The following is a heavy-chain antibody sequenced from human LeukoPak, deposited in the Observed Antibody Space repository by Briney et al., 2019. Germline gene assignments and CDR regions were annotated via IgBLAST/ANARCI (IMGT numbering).Heavy chain of an antibody. J-gene: IGHJ4*02. V-gene: IGHV1-46*01. D-gene: IGHD4-17*01. CDR2: INTSGGST. Sequence: EASVQVSCKASRYTFPSYYMHWVRQAPGQGLEWMGIINTSGGSTSYAQKFQGRVTMTSDTSTSTVYMELSSLRSEDTAVYYCARWVTTVTIFDYWGQGTLVTVSS. CDR1: RYTFPSYY. CDR3: ARWVTTVTIFDY.